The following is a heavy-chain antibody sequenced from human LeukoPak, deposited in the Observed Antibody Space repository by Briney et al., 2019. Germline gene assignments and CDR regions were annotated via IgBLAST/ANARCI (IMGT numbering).Heavy chain of an antibody. CDR1: GGSISSGSYY. J-gene: IGHJ4*02. CDR3: ARLSPPYYYDSSGDNDY. D-gene: IGHD3-22*01. V-gene: IGHV4-39*07. CDR2: INHSGST. Sequence: SQTLSLTCTVSGGSISSGSYYWSWIRQPPGKGLEWVGEINHSGSTNYNPSLKSRVTISVDTSKNQFSLKLSSVTAADTAVYYCARLSPPYYYDSSGDNDYWGQGTLVTVSS.